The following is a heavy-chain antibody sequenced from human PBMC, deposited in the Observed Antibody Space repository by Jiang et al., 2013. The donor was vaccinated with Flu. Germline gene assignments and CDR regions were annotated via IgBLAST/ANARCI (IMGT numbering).Heavy chain of an antibody. D-gene: IGHD3-22*01. CDR2: IYYSGST. CDR1: GGSISSYY. CDR3: ATINLSTMMGAFDI. V-gene: IGHV4-59*08. Sequence: GPGLVKPSETLSLTCTVSGGSISSYYWSWIRQPPGKGLEWIGYIYYSGSTNYNPSLKSRVTISVDTSKNQFSLKLSSVTAADTAVYYCATINLSTMMGAFDIWGQGTMVTVSS. J-gene: IGHJ3*02.